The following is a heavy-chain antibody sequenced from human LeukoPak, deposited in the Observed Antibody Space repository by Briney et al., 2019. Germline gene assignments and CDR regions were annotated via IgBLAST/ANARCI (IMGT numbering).Heavy chain of an antibody. D-gene: IGHD2-2*01. Sequence: PGGSLRLSCAASGFLFSSYWMTWVRQAPGKGLEWVANIKQDESQKYYVDSVKGRFTISRDNAKRSPYLQMNSLRAEDTAMYYCARVGPPAASDYWGQGTLVTVSS. V-gene: IGHV3-7*01. CDR3: ARVGPPAASDY. J-gene: IGHJ4*02. CDR2: IKQDESQK. CDR1: GFLFSSYW.